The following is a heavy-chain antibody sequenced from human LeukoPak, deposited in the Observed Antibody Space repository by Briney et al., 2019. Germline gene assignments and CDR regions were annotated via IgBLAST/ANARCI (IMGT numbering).Heavy chain of an antibody. J-gene: IGHJ4*02. CDR3: ARDTFIYYDFWSGYYDNYFDY. V-gene: IGHV4-61*02. D-gene: IGHD3-3*01. Sequence: SQTLSLTCTVSGGSISSGSYYWSWIRQPAGKGLEWIGRIYTSGSTNYNPSLKSRVTISVDTSKNQFSLKLSSVTAADTAVYYCARDTFIYYDFWSGYYDNYFDYWGQGTLVTVSS. CDR2: IYTSGST. CDR1: GGSISSGSYY.